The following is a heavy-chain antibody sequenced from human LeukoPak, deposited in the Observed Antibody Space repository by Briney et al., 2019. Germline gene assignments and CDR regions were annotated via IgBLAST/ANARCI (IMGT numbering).Heavy chain of an antibody. CDR2: IYHSGST. Sequence: SETLSLTCTVSGGSISSGGYYWSWIRQPPGKGLEWIGYIYHSGSTYYNPSLKSRVTISVDRSKNQFSLKLSSVTAADTAVYYCARETYYVGYWGQGTLVTVSS. CDR3: ARETYYVGY. V-gene: IGHV4-30-2*01. CDR1: GGSISSGGYY. J-gene: IGHJ4*02. D-gene: IGHD3-10*02.